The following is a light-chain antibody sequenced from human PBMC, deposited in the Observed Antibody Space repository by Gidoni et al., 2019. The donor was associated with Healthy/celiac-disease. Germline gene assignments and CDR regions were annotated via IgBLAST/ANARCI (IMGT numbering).Light chain of an antibody. J-gene: IGKJ2*01. Sequence: VVMPQSPLSLPVTLGQPAATSCRSSQSLVYSDGNTYLNWLQQRPGQSPRRLIYKVSNRDAGVPDRVSGSGSGTDFTLKISRVEAEDGGVYYCMQGTHWPYTFGQGTKLEIK. V-gene: IGKV2-30*01. CDR2: KVS. CDR3: MQGTHWPYT. CDR1: QSLVYSDGNTY.